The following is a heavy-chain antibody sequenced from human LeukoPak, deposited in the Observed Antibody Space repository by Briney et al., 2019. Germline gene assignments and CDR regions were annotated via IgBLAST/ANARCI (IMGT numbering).Heavy chain of an antibody. CDR1: GGPFGAYY. J-gene: IGHJ4*02. V-gene: IGHV4-34*01. CDR2: INHSGSS. CDR3: ARGYSSSWYAY. Sequence: SETLSLTCTVYGGPFGAYYWSWLRQPPGKGLEWIGEINHSGSSDYNPSLKSRVTISVDKSKNQFSLKLSSVPAADTAVYYCARGYSSSWYAYWGQGTLVTVSS. D-gene: IGHD6-13*01.